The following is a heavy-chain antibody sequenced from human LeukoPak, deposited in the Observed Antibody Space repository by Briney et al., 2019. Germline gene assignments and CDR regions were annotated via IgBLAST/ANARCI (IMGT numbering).Heavy chain of an antibody. V-gene: IGHV4-34*01. CDR2: INHSGST. Sequence: SETLSPTCAVYGGSFSGYYWSWIRQPPGKGLEWIGEINHSGSTNYNPSLKSRVTISVDTSKNQFSLKLSSVTAADTAVYYCARRGYSSGWPLGYFQHWGQGTLVTVSS. J-gene: IGHJ1*01. CDR3: ARRGYSSGWPLGYFQH. CDR1: GGSFSGYY. D-gene: IGHD6-19*01.